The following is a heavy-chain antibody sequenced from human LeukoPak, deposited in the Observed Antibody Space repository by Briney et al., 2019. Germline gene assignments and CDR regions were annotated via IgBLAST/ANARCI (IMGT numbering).Heavy chain of an antibody. CDR2: INSDGSST. V-gene: IGHV3-74*01. J-gene: IGHJ4*02. Sequence: PGGSLRLFCAASGFTFSSYWMHWVRQAPGKGLVWVSRINSDGSSTSYADSVKGRFTISRDNAKNTLYLQMNSLRAEDTAVYYCARFPGYSYGQRYFDYWGQGTLVTVSS. CDR1: GFTFSSYW. D-gene: IGHD5-18*01. CDR3: ARFPGYSYGQRYFDY.